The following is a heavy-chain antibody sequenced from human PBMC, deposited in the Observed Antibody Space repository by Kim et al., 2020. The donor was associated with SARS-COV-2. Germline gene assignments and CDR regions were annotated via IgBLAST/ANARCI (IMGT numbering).Heavy chain of an antibody. D-gene: IGHD1-26*01. CDR2: VSGAGGST. V-gene: IGHV3-23*01. CDR1: GFAFSSHG. J-gene: IGHJ4*02. Sequence: GGSLRLSCAASGFAFSSHGMSWVRQAPGKGLEWVSAVSGAGGSTYYADSVKGPFTISRDNSKNTVYLQMNSLRAEDTAVYYCAKDRSGSPGRSFDYWGQGTLVTVSS. CDR3: AKDRSGSPGRSFDY.